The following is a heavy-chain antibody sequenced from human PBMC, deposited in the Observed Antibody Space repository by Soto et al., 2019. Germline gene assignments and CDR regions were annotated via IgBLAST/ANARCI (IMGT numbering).Heavy chain of an antibody. CDR3: ARDWSRYYDSSGLMWFY. CDR1: GYTLTSYG. Sequence: ASVKVSCKASGYTLTSYGISWVRQAPGQGLEWVGWISARNGDTRYAQNLQGRITMTTDTFTNTAYMELTSLTSDDTAVYYCARDWSRYYDSSGLMWFYWGQGTLVTVSS. D-gene: IGHD3-22*01. J-gene: IGHJ4*02. CDR2: ISARNGDT. V-gene: IGHV1-18*01.